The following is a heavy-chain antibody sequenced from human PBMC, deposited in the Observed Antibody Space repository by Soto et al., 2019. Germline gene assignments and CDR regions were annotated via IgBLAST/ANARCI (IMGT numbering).Heavy chain of an antibody. CDR2: ISDGGDAS. V-gene: IGHV3-23*01. Sequence: GGSLRLSCTASGFTFSSYAMDWVRQAPGKGLEWLSVISDGGDASHYADSVMCQFTIPRYNFNNTLFLHRSGLTAEVTVVYYCAERPADFCSSYCPYGYCGVGTLVTDSS. CDR3: AERPADFCSSYCPYGY. CDR1: GFTFSSYA. D-gene: IGHD3-3*01. J-gene: IGHJ4*01.